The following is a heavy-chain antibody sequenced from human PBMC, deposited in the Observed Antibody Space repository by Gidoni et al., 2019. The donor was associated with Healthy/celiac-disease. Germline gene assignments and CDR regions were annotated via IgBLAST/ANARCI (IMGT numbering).Heavy chain of an antibody. CDR1: GFTFSSYG. Sequence: QVQLVESGGGVVQPGRSLRLSCAASGFTFSSYGMHWVRQAPGKGLEWVEVIWNDGSNKYYADSVKGRFTISRDNSKNTLYLQMNSLRAEDTAVYYCASLDAAGDYWGQGTLVTVSS. J-gene: IGHJ4*02. D-gene: IGHD6-13*01. V-gene: IGHV3-33*01. CDR2: IWNDGSNK. CDR3: ASLDAAGDY.